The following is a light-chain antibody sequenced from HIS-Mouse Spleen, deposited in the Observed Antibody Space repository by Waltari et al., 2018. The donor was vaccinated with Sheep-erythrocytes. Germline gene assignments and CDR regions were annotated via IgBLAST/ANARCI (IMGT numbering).Light chain of an antibody. CDR2: AAS. V-gene: IGKV1-39*01. CDR1: QSISSY. J-gene: IGKJ4*01. CDR3: QQSYSTPPT. Sequence: DIQMTQSPSSLSASVGDRVTITCRASQSISSYLNWYQQKPGKAPTLLIYAASSLQSGVPSRFSGSGSGTEVTLTISSLQPEDFATYYCQQSYSTPPTFGGGTKVEIK.